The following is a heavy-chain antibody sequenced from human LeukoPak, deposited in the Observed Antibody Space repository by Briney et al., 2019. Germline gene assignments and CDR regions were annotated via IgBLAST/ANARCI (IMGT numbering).Heavy chain of an antibody. CDR3: ARDQRFHGLEVIDLSMYYFDY. J-gene: IGHJ4*02. D-gene: IGHD3-9*01. V-gene: IGHV3-30*04. CDR1: GFTFIGYA. CDR2: ISYDGTNK. Sequence: PGGSLRLSCAASGFTFIGYAMHWVRQAPGKGLEWVAIISYDGTNKYYADSVKGRFTISRDFSKNTLYLQMSSLRAEDTAVYYCARDQRFHGLEVIDLSMYYFDYWGQGTLVTVSS.